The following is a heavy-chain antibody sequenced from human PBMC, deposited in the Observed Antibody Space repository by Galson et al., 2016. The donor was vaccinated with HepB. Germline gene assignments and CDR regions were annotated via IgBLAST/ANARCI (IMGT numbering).Heavy chain of an antibody. D-gene: IGHD6-13*01. CDR2: ISYEESKK. Sequence: SLRLSCAASGFTFSSYAMHWVRQAPGKGLDWVASISYEESKKYYADSVKGRFTISRDNSKNTLYLQMNSLRAEDTAVYYCATIGYDSTWSATGVPKFDFWGQGTLVTVPS. V-gene: IGHV3-30*04. J-gene: IGHJ4*02. CDR3: ATIGYDSTWSATGVPKFDF. CDR1: GFTFSSYA.